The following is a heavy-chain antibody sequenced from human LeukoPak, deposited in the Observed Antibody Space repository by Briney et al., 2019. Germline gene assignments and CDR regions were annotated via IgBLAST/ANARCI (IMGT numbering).Heavy chain of an antibody. J-gene: IGHJ6*02. CDR3: AKDAYCGGDCYSDYYYYGMDV. V-gene: IGHV3-30*18. D-gene: IGHD2-21*02. CDR1: GFTFSSYG. CDR2: ISYDGSNK. Sequence: GGSLRLSCAASGFTFSSYGMHRVRQAPGKGLERVAVISYDGSNKYYADSVKGRSTISRDNSKNTLYLQMNSLRAEDTAVYYCAKDAYCGGDCYSDYYYYGMDVWGQGTTVTVSS.